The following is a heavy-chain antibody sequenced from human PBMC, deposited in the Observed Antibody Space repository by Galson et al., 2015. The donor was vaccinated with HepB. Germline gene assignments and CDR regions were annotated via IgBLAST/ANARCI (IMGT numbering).Heavy chain of an antibody. CDR2: ISSTSNYI. CDR3: ARSMGGAYGSGLRWSPRGALDI. Sequence: SLRLSCAASGFTFSSYSMNWVRQAPGKGLEWVSSISSTSNYIYDADSVKGRFTISRDNAKNSLYLQMNSLRDEDTAVYYCARSMGGAYGSGLRWSPRGALDIWGQGTFVTVSS. V-gene: IGHV3-21*01. J-gene: IGHJ3*02. D-gene: IGHD4-23*01. CDR1: GFTFSSYS.